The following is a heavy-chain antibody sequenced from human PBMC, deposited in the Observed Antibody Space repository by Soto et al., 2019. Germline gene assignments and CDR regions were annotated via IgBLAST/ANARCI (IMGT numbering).Heavy chain of an antibody. J-gene: IGHJ4*02. V-gene: IGHV3-23*01. Sequence: VQLLESGGGLVQPGGSLRLSCAASESIFKNYDMTWVRQAPGKGLEWASVITGSGDNTYYAESVKGRLTIARDNSKNTLDLQMNSLRAEDTAVYYCAIGSGGSHYSGLDYWGQGSLVTVSS. CDR1: ESIFKNYD. CDR2: ITGSGDNT. D-gene: IGHD2-15*01. CDR3: AIGSGGSHYSGLDY.